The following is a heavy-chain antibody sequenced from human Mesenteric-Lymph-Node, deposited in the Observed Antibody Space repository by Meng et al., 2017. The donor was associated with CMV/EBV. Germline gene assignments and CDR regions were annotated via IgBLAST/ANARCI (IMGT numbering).Heavy chain of an antibody. J-gene: IGHJ3*02. D-gene: IGHD3-3*01. CDR2: ISSSSNYI. CDR1: GFTFSSYN. CDR3: ARENQKVLRFLEWSTDAFDI. Sequence: GESLKISCAASGFTFSSYNMNWVRQAPGKGPEWVSSISSSSNYIYYADSVKGRFTNSRDNAKSSLYLQMNSLRAEDTAMYYCARENQKVLRFLEWSTDAFDIWGQGTMVTVSS. V-gene: IGHV3-21*01.